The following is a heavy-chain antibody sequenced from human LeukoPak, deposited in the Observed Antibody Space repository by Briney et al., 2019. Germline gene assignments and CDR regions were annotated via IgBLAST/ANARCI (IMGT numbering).Heavy chain of an antibody. CDR2: ISTGSGTI. Sequence: GGALRLSCAASGFTFSSYSMNWVRQAPGKRLEGGSYISTGSGTISYADSVKGRFTISRDNAKNSLYLQMNSLRAEDTAVYYCARVDRRIQLWLGYFDYWGQGTLVTVSS. CDR1: GFTFSSYS. J-gene: IGHJ4*02. V-gene: IGHV3-48*04. CDR3: ARVDRRIQLWLGYFDY. D-gene: IGHD5-18*01.